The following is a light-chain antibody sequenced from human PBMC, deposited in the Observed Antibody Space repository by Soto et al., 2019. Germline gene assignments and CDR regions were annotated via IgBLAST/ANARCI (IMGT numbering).Light chain of an antibody. V-gene: IGLV1-36*01. Sequence: QSVLTQPPSVSAAPWQRVTISCSGSRSNIGDNAVNWYQQLPGKAPRLLIYYDDLLPSGVSDRFSGSKFGTSASLAISGLQSEDEADYYCAAWDDSLNGVVFGGGTKVTVL. CDR1: RSNIGDNA. CDR2: YDD. CDR3: AAWDDSLNGVV. J-gene: IGLJ2*01.